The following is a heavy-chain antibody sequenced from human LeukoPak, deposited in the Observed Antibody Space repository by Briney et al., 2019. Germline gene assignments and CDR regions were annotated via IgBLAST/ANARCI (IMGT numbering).Heavy chain of an antibody. V-gene: IGHV4-30-4*01. D-gene: IGHD3-22*01. CDR1: GGSISSGDYS. Sequence: KPSETLSLTCTVSGGSISSGDYSWSWIRQPPGKGLEWIGYIYYSGSTYYNPSLKSRVTISVGTSKNQFSLKLSSVTAADTAVYYCARAAIYDSSGYHPIDAFDIWGQGTMVTVSS. CDR3: ARAAIYDSSGYHPIDAFDI. J-gene: IGHJ3*02. CDR2: IYYSGST.